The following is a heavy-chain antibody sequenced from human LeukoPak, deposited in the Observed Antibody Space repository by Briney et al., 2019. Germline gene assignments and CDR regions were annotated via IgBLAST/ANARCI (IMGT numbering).Heavy chain of an antibody. J-gene: IGHJ4*02. V-gene: IGHV3-23*01. CDR1: GFTFSSYA. CDR3: AKEGDIEYYYGSGNLDY. Sequence: GGSLRLSCAASGFTFSSYAMSWVRQAPGKGLEWVSAISGSGGSTYYADSVKGRFTISRDNSKDTLYLQMNSLRAEDTAVYYCAKEGDIEYYYGSGNLDYWGQGTLVTVSS. D-gene: IGHD3-10*01. CDR2: ISGSGGST.